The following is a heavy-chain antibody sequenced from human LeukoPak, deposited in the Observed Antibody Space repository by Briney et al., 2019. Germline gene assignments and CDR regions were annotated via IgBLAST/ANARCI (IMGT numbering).Heavy chain of an antibody. Sequence: SETLSLTCTVSGGPISSSSYYWGWIRQPPGKGLEWIGSIYYSGGTYYNPSLKSRVTISVDTSKNQFSLKLSSVTAADTAVYYCARHYRQYDFWSGYSFTDVDYWGQGTLVTVSS. CDR1: GGPISSSSYY. D-gene: IGHD3-3*01. J-gene: IGHJ4*02. V-gene: IGHV4-39*01. CDR2: IYYSGGT. CDR3: ARHYRQYDFWSGYSFTDVDY.